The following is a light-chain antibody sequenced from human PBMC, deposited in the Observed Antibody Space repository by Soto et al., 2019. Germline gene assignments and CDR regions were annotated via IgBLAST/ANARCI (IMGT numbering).Light chain of an antibody. J-gene: IGKJ5*01. Sequence: EIALTQSPGTLSLSPGEGATLSCRASQILSSNYLAWYQQKPGQAPRLLIYGESRRATGIPDRFSGSGSGTDFTLAIRRLEPEDFAVYYCHQRSDWPPITFGQGTRLEIK. CDR2: GES. CDR1: QILSSNY. V-gene: IGKV3D-20*02. CDR3: HQRSDWPPIT.